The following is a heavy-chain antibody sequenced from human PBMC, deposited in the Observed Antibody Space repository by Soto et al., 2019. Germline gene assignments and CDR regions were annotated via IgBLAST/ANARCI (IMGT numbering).Heavy chain of an antibody. CDR3: ARERAYDYVWGSYRLYYYYYYGMDV. V-gene: IGHV3-30-3*01. D-gene: IGHD3-16*02. J-gene: IGHJ6*02. CDR2: ISYDGSNK. CDR1: GFTFSSYA. Sequence: GGSLRLSCAASGFTFSSYAMHWVRQAPGKGLEWVAVISYDGSNKYYADSVKGRFTISRDNSKNTLYLQMNSLRAEDTAVYYCARERAYDYVWGSYRLYYYYYYGMDVWGQGTTVTVSS.